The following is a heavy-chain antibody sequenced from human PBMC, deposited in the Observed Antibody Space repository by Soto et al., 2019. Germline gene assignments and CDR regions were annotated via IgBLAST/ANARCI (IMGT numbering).Heavy chain of an antibody. CDR2: INPSGGST. D-gene: IGHD6-13*01. J-gene: IGHJ5*02. V-gene: IGHV1-46*01. CDR1: GYTFTSNY. CDR3: ARDHSIAAAGAWWLDP. Sequence: ASVKVSCKASGYTFTSNYVHWVRRAPGQGLEWMGIINPSGGSTNYAQKFQGRVTVTRDTSTSTVYMELSSLRSEDTAVYYCARDHSIAAAGAWWLDPWGQGTLVTVSS.